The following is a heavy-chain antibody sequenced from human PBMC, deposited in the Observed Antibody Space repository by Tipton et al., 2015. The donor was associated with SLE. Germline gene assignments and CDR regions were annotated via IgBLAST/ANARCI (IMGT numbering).Heavy chain of an antibody. D-gene: IGHD3-22*01. CDR1: GFTFDDYA. CDR2: ISGEGGST. V-gene: IGHV3-43*02. Sequence: SLRLSCAASGFTFDDYAMHWVRQAPGKGLEWVSLISGEGGSTYYSDSVKGRFTISRDNSKNSLYLQMNSLRTEDSALYYCAKDLYYDSSGYIMGLDFWGQGTLVTVSP. CDR3: AKDLYYDSSGYIMGLDF. J-gene: IGHJ4*02.